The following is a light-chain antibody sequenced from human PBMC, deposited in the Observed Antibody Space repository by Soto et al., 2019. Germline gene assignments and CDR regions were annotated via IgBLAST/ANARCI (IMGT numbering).Light chain of an antibody. CDR2: DVS. CDR1: SSDVGGYGF. CDR3: SSYTSISTYV. V-gene: IGLV2-14*03. Sequence: QSVLTQPASVSGSPGQSITISCTGTSSDVGGYGFVSWYQHHPGKAPRLMIYDVSHRPSGVSDRFSASKSGNTASLTISGLLAEDEADYYCSSYTSISTYVFGTGTKVTVL. J-gene: IGLJ1*01.